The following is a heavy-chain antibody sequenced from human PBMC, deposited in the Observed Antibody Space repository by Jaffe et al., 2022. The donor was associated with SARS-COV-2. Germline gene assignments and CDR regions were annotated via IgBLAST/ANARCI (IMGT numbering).Heavy chain of an antibody. V-gene: IGHV3-43*01. J-gene: IGHJ6*02. CDR3: AKDNSGSGSYPYYYYYGMDV. D-gene: IGHD3-10*01. Sequence: EVQLVESGGVVVQPGGSLRLSCAASGFTFDDYTMHWVRQAPGKGLEWVSLISWDGGSTYYADSVKGRFTISRDNSKNSLYLQMNSLRTEDTALYYCAKDNSGSGSYPYYYYYGMDVWGQGTTVTVSS. CDR1: GFTFDDYT. CDR2: ISWDGGST.